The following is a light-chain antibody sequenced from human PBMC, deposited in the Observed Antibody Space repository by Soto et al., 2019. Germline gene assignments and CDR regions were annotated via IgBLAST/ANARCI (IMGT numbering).Light chain of an antibody. CDR2: KAS. CDR1: QSISSW. V-gene: IGKV1-5*03. CDR3: QQYNSHRT. J-gene: IGKJ1*01. Sequence: DIQMTQSPSTLSASVGDRVTITCRASQSISSWLAWYQQKPGKAPKLLIYKASSLESGVPSRFSGSGSGTEFTLTISSLKPDDFATYYCQQYNSHRTFGYGTKVDIK.